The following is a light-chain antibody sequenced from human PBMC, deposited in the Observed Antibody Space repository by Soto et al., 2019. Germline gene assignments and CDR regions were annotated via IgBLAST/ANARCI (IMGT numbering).Light chain of an antibody. CDR2: DND. CDR3: GTWDTGLSAEV. J-gene: IGLJ2*01. Sequence: QSVLTQPPSVSAAPGQKVTISCSGSSSNIGNNYVSWYQQLPGTAPKLLIYDNDNRPSGIPDRFSGSKSGASATLGITGLQTGDEADYYCGTWDTGLSAEVFGGGTKLTVL. CDR1: SSNIGNNY. V-gene: IGLV1-51*01.